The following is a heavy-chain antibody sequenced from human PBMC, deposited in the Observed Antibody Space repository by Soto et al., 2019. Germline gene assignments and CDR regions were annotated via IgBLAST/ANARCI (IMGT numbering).Heavy chain of an antibody. J-gene: IGHJ5*02. CDR2: ISAYNGNT. Sequence: ASVKVSCKASGYTFTSYGISWVRQAPGQGLEWMGWISAYNGNTNYAQRLQGRVTMTTDTSTSTAYMELRSLRSDDTAVYYCARVWLAQLRYFDWLSSEWFDPWGQGTLVTVSS. CDR1: GYTFTSYG. D-gene: IGHD3-9*01. CDR3: ARVWLAQLRYFDWLSSEWFDP. V-gene: IGHV1-18*01.